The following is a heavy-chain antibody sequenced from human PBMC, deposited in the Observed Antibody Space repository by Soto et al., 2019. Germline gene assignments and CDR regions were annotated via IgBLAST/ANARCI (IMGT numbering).Heavy chain of an antibody. V-gene: IGHV3-23*01. CDR2: ISGSGGST. CDR1: GFTFSSYA. CDR3: ATGGVYDSSGYYYFGYASYFDY. J-gene: IGHJ4*02. Sequence: GGSLRLSCAASGFTFSSYAMSWVRQAPGKGLEWVSAISGSGGSTYYADSVKGRFTISRDNSKNTLYLQMNSLRAEDTAVYYCATGGVYDSSGYYYFGYASYFDYWGQGTLVTVSS. D-gene: IGHD3-22*01.